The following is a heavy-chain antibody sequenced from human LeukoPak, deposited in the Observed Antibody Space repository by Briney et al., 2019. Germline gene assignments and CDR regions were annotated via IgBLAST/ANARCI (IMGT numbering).Heavy chain of an antibody. D-gene: IGHD3-10*01. J-gene: IGHJ4*02. CDR2: IYQSGNT. Sequence: SETLSLTCAVSGYSISNGYYWGWIRQSPGKGLEWIGSIYQSGNTYYNASLKSRVTLSVDKSKNQFSLKLSSVTAADTAVYYCTRHPFGELLDWGQGTLVTVSS. CDR1: GYSISNGYY. CDR3: TRHPFGELLD. V-gene: IGHV4-38-2*01.